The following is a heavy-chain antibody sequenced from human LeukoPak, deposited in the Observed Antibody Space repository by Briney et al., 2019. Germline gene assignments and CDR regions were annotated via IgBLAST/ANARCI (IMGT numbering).Heavy chain of an antibody. J-gene: IGHJ4*02. Sequence: SETLSLTCSVSGYSISSGYYWGWIRQPPGKGLEWIGSNFHSGNTYYNPSLKSRVTISVDTSKNQFSLKLSSVTAADTAVYYCARNPNYYGSGNYNNWGQGTLVTVSS. CDR2: NFHSGNT. D-gene: IGHD3-10*01. CDR3: ARNPNYYGSGNYNN. CDR1: GYSISSGYY. V-gene: IGHV4-38-2*02.